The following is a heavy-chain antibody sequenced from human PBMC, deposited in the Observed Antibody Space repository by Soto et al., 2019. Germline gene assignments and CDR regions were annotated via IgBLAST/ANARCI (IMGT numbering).Heavy chain of an antibody. CDR3: ARGGAAAARGYYYYYGMDV. CDR2: IYTSGST. V-gene: IGHV4-4*07. J-gene: IGHJ6*02. D-gene: IGHD6-13*01. Sequence: PSETLSLTCTVPGGSISSYYWSWIRQPAGKGLEWIGRIYTSGSTNYNPSLKSRVTMSVDTSKNQFSLKLSSVTAADTAVYYCARGGAAAARGYYYYYGMDVWGQGTTVTVSS. CDR1: GGSISSYY.